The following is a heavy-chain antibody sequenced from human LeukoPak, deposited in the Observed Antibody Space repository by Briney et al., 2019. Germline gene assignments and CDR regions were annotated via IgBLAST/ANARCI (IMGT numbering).Heavy chain of an antibody. D-gene: IGHD4-17*01. J-gene: IGHJ5*02. V-gene: IGHV3-49*03. CDR1: GFTFGDYA. CDR2: IRSKAYGGTT. Sequence: GGSLRLSCTASGFTFGDYAMSWFRQAPGKGLEWVGFIRSKAYGGTTEYAASVKGRFTISRDDSKSIAYLQMNSLKTEDTAVYYCTREPPLGDYVDWFDPWGQGTLVTVSS. CDR3: TREPPLGDYVDWFDP.